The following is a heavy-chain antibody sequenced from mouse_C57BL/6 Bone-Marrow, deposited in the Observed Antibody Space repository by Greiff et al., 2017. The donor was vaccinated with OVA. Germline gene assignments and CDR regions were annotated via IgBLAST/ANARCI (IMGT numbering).Heavy chain of an antibody. CDR1: GYTFTDHT. J-gene: IGHJ3*01. V-gene: IGHV1-78*01. CDR3: ARSYDYDLAWFAY. Sequence: VKVVESDAELVKPGASVKISCKVSGYTFTDHTIHWMKQRPEQGLEWIGYIYPRDGSTKYNEKFKGKATLTADKSSSTAYMQLNSLTSEDSAVYFCARSYDYDLAWFAYWGQGTLVTVSA. D-gene: IGHD2-4*01. CDR2: IYPRDGST.